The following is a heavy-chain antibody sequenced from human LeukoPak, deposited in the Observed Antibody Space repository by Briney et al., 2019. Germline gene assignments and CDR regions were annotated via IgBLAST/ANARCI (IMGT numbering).Heavy chain of an antibody. CDR2: ISGNDGST. CDR1: GFTLTNNA. J-gene: IGHJ6*02. V-gene: IGHV3-23*01. Sequence: GGSLRLSCAASGFTLTNNAMSWVRQAPGKGQEWVSVISGNDGSTYYAHSVKGRFTISRDNAKNSLYLQMNSLRAEDTAVYYCARAYSSSWYLYYGMDVWGQGTTVTVSS. D-gene: IGHD6-13*01. CDR3: ARAYSSSWYLYYGMDV.